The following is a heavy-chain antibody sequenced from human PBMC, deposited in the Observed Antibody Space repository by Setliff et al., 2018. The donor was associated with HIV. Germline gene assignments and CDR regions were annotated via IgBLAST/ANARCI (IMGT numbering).Heavy chain of an antibody. J-gene: IGHJ3*02. CDR1: GGSFTNYF. CDR2: IYHGEYT. V-gene: IGHV4-34*01. D-gene: IGHD3-22*01. CDR3: ARNLGTMIVGI. Sequence: PSETLSLTCAVYGGSFTNYFWSWIRQSPGKGLEWIGEIYHGEYTNYNPSLKSRVSISVDTSKNQFSLKLSSVTAADTAVYYCARNLGTMIVGIWGQGTMVTVSS.